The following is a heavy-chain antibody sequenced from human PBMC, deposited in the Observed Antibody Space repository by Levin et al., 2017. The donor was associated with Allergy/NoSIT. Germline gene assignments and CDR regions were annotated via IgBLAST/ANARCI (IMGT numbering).Heavy chain of an antibody. CDR3: ARVNAYTSSWRTYFDY. Sequence: GGSLRLSCAASGFTFSSSAMHWVRQAPGKGLEWVAVMSYDGRKKYFADSVKGRFTISRDNSKSMLYLQMNSLRAEDTAVYYCARVNAYTSSWRTYFDYWGQGTLVTVSS. V-gene: IGHV3-30*04. J-gene: IGHJ4*02. D-gene: IGHD6-13*01. CDR2: MSYDGRKK. CDR1: GFTFSSSA.